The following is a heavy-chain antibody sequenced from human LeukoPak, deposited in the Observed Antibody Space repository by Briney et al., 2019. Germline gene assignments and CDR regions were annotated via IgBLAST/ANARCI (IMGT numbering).Heavy chain of an antibody. Sequence: GGSLRLSCAASGFTFSSYMKNWVRQAPGKGLEWVSSINSGSTYTYYTESVKGRFTVSRDNAKNSLFLQMNSLRAEDTAIYYCARSLTTLTYEGYWGQGTLVTVSS. V-gene: IGHV3-21*01. D-gene: IGHD1-1*01. CDR3: ARSLTTLTYEGY. J-gene: IGHJ4*02. CDR2: INSGSTYT. CDR1: GFTFSSYM.